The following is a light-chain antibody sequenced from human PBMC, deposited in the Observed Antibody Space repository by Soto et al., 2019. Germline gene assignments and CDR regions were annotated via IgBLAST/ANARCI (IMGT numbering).Light chain of an antibody. CDR2: GAS. J-gene: IGKJ5*01. Sequence: EIHVSQTPSSLSASVRDRVTITCLASQNINRYLNLYQQKPGQAPKLLIYGASTLQAGVPSKISGSGSGTDFTLTISSLQPEDFATYYCQQSYNTPPPFGQGTLLEVK. CDR1: QNINRY. V-gene: IGKV1-39*01. CDR3: QQSYNTPPP.